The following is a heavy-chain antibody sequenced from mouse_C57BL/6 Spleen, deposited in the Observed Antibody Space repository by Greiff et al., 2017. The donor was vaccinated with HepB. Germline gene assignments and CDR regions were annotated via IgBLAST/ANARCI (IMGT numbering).Heavy chain of an antibody. D-gene: IGHD2-5*01. CDR1: GYTFTNYW. V-gene: IGHV1-63*01. J-gene: IGHJ4*01. CDR2: IYPGGGYT. CDR3: AHYSNYVGNAMDY. Sequence: VQLQQSGAELVRPGTSVKMSCKASGYTFTNYWIGWAKQRPGHGLEWIGDIYPGGGYTNYNEKFKGKATLTADKSSSTAYMQFSSLTSEDSAIYYCAHYSNYVGNAMDYWGQGTSVTVSS.